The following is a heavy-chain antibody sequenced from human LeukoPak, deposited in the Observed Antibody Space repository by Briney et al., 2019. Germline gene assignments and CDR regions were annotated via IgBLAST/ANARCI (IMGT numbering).Heavy chain of an antibody. Sequence: GASVKVSCKASGGTFSSYAISWVRQAPGQGLEWMGRIIPILGIANYAQKFQGRVTITADKSTSTAYMELSSLRSEDTAVYYCAREIVGGTVLDYWGQGTLVTVSS. V-gene: IGHV1-69*04. CDR3: AREIVGGTVLDY. J-gene: IGHJ4*02. CDR2: IIPILGIA. D-gene: IGHD3-16*01. CDR1: GGTFSSYA.